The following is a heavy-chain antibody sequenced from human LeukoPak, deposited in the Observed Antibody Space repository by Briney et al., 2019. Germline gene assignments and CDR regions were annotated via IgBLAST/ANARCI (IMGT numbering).Heavy chain of an antibody. J-gene: IGHJ4*02. CDR3: AKEDHFAS. V-gene: IGHV3-9*01. CDR1: GFTFDDYT. Sequence: GGSLRLSCAASGFTFDDYTMHWVRQAPGKGLEWVSGITWNSGSKGYAGSVRGRFTISRDNAKNSLYLEMNSLRAEDTALYYCAKEDHFASWGQGTLVTVSS. CDR2: ITWNSGSK.